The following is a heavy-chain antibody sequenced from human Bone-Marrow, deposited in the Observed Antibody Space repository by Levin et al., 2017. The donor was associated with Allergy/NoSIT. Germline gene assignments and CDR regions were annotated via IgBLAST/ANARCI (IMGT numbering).Heavy chain of an antibody. CDR3: ARGGMSSYYFDY. V-gene: IGHV4-39*01. D-gene: IGHD3-10*01. CDR1: GGSIRSSAYF. J-gene: IGHJ4*02. Sequence: GSLRLSCNVSGGSIRSSAYFWGWIRQPPGKGLEWVGSLYYSATTYQNPSLKSRVTISEDTSTNQVSLRLSSVTAADTAVYYCARGGMSSYYFDYWGQGVLVTVSS. CDR2: LYYSATT.